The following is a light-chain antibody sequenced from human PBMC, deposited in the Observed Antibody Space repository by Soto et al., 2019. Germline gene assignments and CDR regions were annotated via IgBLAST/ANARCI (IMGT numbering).Light chain of an antibody. CDR2: DAS. J-gene: IGKJ1*01. CDR3: QQYNSYWT. CDR1: QSISSW. V-gene: IGKV1-5*01. Sequence: DSQMTQSPSTLSASVGGRVPITCRASQSISSWLAWYQQKPGKAPKLLIYDASSLESGVPSRFSGSGSGTEFTLTISSLQPDDFATYYCQQYNSYWTFGQGTKVDIK.